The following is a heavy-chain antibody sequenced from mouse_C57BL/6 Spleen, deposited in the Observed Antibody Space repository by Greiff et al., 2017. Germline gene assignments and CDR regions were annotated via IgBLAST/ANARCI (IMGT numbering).Heavy chain of an antibody. CDR1: GFSLSASGMG. V-gene: IGHV8-12*01. J-gene: IGHJ1*03. Sequence: QVTLKVSGPGILQSSQTLSLTCSFSGFSLSASGMGVSWIRQPSGKGLEWLAHIYWDDDKRYNPSLKSRLTISKDTSRNQVFLKITSVDTADTATYYCARRPYYYGSSYDWYFDVWGTGTTVTVSS. D-gene: IGHD1-1*01. CDR3: ARRPYYYGSSYDWYFDV. CDR2: IYWDDDK.